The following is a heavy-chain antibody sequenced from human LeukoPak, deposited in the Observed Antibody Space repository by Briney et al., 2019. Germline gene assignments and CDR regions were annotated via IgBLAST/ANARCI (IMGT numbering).Heavy chain of an antibody. J-gene: IGHJ4*02. CDR3: ATSYSSSSGPFDS. D-gene: IGHD6-6*01. CDR2: VFDSGAPT. CDR1: GFTFGRHA. V-gene: IGHV3-23*01. Sequence: GGSLRLSCVASGFTFGRHAMNWVRQAPGKGLEWVSSVFDSGAPTYYADSVKGRFTISRDNSRNTLHLQMDSLRADDTAVYYCATSYSSSSGPFDSWGQGTLVTVSS.